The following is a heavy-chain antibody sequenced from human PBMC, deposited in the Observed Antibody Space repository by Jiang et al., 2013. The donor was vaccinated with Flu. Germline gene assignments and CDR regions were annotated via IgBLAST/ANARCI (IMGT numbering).Heavy chain of an antibody. Sequence: FQGRVTMIEDTSTDTAYMELSSLRSEDTAVYYCATSADGGSYPFDYWGQGTLVTVSS. V-gene: IGHV1-24*01. CDR3: ATSADGGSYPFDY. J-gene: IGHJ4*02. D-gene: IGHD1-26*01.